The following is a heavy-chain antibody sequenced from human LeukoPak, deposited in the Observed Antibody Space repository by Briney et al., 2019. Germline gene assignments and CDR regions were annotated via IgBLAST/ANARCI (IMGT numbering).Heavy chain of an antibody. CDR3: AVDDRGFDP. Sequence: SETLSLTCNVSGVSKSTFYMSCSRQPAGKGLEWIGRIETTGSTNYNPSPKSRVTMSVDTSKRHFSLRLTSVTAADEAVYYCAVDDRGFDPWGQGTLVTV. CDR1: GVSKSTFY. D-gene: IGHD3-22*01. CDR2: IETTGST. J-gene: IGHJ5*02. V-gene: IGHV4-4*07.